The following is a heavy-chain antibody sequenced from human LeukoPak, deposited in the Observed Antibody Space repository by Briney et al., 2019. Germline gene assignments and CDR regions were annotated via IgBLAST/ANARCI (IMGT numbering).Heavy chain of an antibody. Sequence: GGSLRLSCAASGFTVSSNHMSWVRQAPGKGLKWVSIIYSGGTTYYADSVKGRFTISRDNAKNTLYLQMNTLRAEDTAVYYCARDADYGGSPDAFDVWGRGTIVTVSS. CDR1: GFTVSSNH. CDR3: ARDADYGGSPDAFDV. D-gene: IGHD4-23*01. CDR2: IYSGGTT. J-gene: IGHJ3*01. V-gene: IGHV3-53*01.